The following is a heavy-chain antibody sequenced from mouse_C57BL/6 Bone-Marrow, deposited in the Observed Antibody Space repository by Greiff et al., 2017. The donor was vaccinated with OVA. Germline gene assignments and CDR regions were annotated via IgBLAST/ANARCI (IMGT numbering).Heavy chain of an antibody. Sequence: QVQLQQPGTELVKPGASVKLSCKASGYTFTSYWMHWVKQRPGQGLEWIGNINPSNGGTNYNEKFKSKATLTVDKSSSTAYMELRSLTSEDSAVYFCARPLYYALGAMDYWGQGTSVTVSS. V-gene: IGHV1-53*01. J-gene: IGHJ4*01. CDR2: INPSNGGT. D-gene: IGHD2-1*01. CDR1: GYTFTSYW. CDR3: ARPLYYALGAMDY.